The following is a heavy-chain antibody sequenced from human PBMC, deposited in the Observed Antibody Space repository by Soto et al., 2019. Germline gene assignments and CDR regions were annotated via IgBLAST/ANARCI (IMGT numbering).Heavy chain of an antibody. CDR2: IYYSGST. CDR3: ARERRGWFINQMLNAFDI. J-gene: IGHJ3*02. D-gene: IGHD2-2*01. Sequence: QVQLQDSGPGLVKPSETLSLSCTVSGGSISSYYWSWIRQPPGKGLERIRYIYYSGSTNYNPSLNSRFTISVDTSKNQFSLKLSSVTAADSAVYYCARERRGWFINQMLNAFDIWGQGTMVTVSS. V-gene: IGHV4-59*01. CDR1: GGSISSYY.